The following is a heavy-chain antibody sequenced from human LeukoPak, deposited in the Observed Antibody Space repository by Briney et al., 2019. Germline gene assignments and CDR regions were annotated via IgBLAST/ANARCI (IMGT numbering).Heavy chain of an antibody. CDR3: AKDPYYYGSGSTPAPGY. CDR1: GFTFSSYA. CDR2: ISYDGSNK. V-gene: IGHV3-30-3*01. J-gene: IGHJ4*02. D-gene: IGHD3-10*01. Sequence: GGSLRLSCAASGFTFSSYAMHWVRQAPGKGLEWVAVISYDGSNKYYADSVKGRFTISRDNSKNTLYLQMNSLRAEDTAVYYCAKDPYYYGSGSTPAPGYWGQGTLVAVSS.